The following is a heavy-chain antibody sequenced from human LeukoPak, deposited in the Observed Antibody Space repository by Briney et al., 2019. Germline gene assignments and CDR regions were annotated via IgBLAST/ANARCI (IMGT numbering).Heavy chain of an antibody. D-gene: IGHD2-2*01. V-gene: IGHV3-30*02. CDR2: IRFDGSNN. Sequence: GGSLRLSCAASGFTFNSYGIHWVRQAPGKGLEWVAFIRFDGSNNYYADSVKGRFTISRDNSKNTLYLQMNSLRAEDTAVYYCAKTPYCSSTSCYAKVYYYYMDVWGKGTTVTISS. CDR1: GFTFNSYG. J-gene: IGHJ6*03. CDR3: AKTPYCSSTSCYAKVYYYYMDV.